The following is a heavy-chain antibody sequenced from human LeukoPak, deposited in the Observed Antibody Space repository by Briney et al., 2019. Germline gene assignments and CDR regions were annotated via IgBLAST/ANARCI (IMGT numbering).Heavy chain of an antibody. CDR1: GFTFSSYW. D-gene: IGHD5-18*01. Sequence: GGSLRLSCVASGFTFSSYWMNWVRQAPGKGLEYVANIKQDGSDKNYVDSMEGRFTISRDNAKNSLYLQMNSLRAEDTAVYYCARNKKGDRYTYGHDYWGQGTLVTVSS. J-gene: IGHJ4*02. V-gene: IGHV3-7*01. CDR3: ARNKKGDRYTYGHDY. CDR2: IKQDGSDK.